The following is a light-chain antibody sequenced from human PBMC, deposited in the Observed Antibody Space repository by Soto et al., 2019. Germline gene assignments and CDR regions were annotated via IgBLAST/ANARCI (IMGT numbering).Light chain of an antibody. Sequence: IQMTQSPSSLSASVGDRVTITCRASQSLSSYLNWYQQNPGKAPKLLIYAASILQSGVPPRFSCSGSWTDMTLTISSLPPEDFATYYCQQSYSTPYTFGQWTNLEIK. J-gene: IGKJ2*01. V-gene: IGKV1-39*01. CDR2: AAS. CDR3: QQSYSTPYT. CDR1: QSLSSY.